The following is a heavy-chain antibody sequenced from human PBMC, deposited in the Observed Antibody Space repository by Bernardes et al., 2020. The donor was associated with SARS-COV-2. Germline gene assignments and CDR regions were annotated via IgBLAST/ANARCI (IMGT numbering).Heavy chain of an antibody. V-gene: IGHV3-7*03. CDR2: IKSDGSEE. Sequence: GGSLRLSCAASGFTFTTYWMTWVRQAPGKGLEWVANIKSDGSEEYYVDSVKGRFTISRDNAENSLYLQMNCLRAEDTAVYYCARDIWNYYYYYGMDVWGQGTTVTVSS. J-gene: IGHJ6*02. CDR3: ARDIWNYYYYYGMDV. CDR1: GFTFTTYW. D-gene: IGHD1-1*01.